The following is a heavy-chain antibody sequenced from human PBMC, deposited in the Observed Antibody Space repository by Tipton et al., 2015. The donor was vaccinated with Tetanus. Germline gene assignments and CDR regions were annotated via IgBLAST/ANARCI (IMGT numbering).Heavy chain of an antibody. CDR1: GFTFGAYG. CDR2: IDASGRNT. D-gene: IGHD3-16*01. Sequence: GSLRLSCVASGFTFGAYGMAWVRQAPGKGLQWVSTIDASGRNTHYADSVKGRFTISRDHAQKTVFLQLSRLGAEDTALYFCARDVGPDDDLWGTQMFDFWGLGTLVNVSS. CDR3: ARDVGPDDDLWGTQMFDF. J-gene: IGHJ4*02. V-gene: IGHV3-23*01.